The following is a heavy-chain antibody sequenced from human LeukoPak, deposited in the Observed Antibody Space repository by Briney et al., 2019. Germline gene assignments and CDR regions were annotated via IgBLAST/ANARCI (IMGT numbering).Heavy chain of an antibody. J-gene: IGHJ6*02. CDR1: GYTLTELS. V-gene: IGHV1-24*01. D-gene: IGHD3-10*01. CDR2: FDPEDGET. CDR3: ATPYPYGSGSYYKYYYYGMDV. Sequence: ASVKVSCKVSGYTLTELSMHWVRQAPGKGLEWMGGFDPEDGETIYAQKFQGRVTMTENTSTDTAYMELSSLRSEDTAVYYCATPYPYGSGSYYKYYYYGMDVWGQGTTVTVSS.